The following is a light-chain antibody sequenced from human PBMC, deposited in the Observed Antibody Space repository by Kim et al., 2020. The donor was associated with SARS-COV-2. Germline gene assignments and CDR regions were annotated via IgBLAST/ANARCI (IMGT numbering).Light chain of an antibody. V-gene: IGLV1-47*01. Sequence: QSVLTQPPSTSGTPGQRVTISCSGSSSNIGSNYVYWYQQLPGTPPKLLIYMNNQRPSGVPDRFSGSKSGTSASLAISGLRSEDEADYYCAAWDDSLSGQVFGGGTQLTVL. CDR2: MNN. J-gene: IGLJ2*01. CDR3: AAWDDSLSGQV. CDR1: SSNIGSNY.